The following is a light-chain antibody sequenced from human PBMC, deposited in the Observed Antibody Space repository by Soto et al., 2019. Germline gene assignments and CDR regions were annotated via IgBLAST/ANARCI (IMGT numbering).Light chain of an antibody. Sequence: DIQLTQSPYFLSASPGDRVTITCRTSQDISSYLAWYQQKPGKAPQLLIPAASTLQSGVPSRFSGSGSGTEFTLTISSLQPEDFATYYCQQLKSYPLSFGGGTKVEI. CDR1: QDISSY. V-gene: IGKV1-9*01. CDR3: QQLKSYPLS. J-gene: IGKJ4*01. CDR2: AAS.